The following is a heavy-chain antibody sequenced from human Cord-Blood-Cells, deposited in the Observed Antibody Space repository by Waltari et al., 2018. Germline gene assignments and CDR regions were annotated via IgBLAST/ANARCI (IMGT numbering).Heavy chain of an antibody. CDR1: GGSFSGYY. Sequence: QVQLQQWGAGLLKPSETLSLTCAVYGGSFSGYYWSWIRQPPGKGLEWIGEINHSGSTNYNPSLKSRVTISVDTSKNQFSLKLSSVTAADTAVYYCAMTVTTTYAFDIWGQGTMVTVSS. V-gene: IGHV4-34*01. D-gene: IGHD4-17*01. J-gene: IGHJ3*02. CDR2: INHSGST. CDR3: AMTVTTTYAFDI.